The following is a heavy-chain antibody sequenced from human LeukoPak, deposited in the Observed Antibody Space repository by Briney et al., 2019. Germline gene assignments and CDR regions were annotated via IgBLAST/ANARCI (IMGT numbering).Heavy chain of an antibody. Sequence: GESLKISCKASGNTLTTFWIGWVRQMSGKGLEWMGIIDPADSDTRYSPPFQGQVTISADKSITTAYLQWSSLKASDTAIYYCARARGELLSQYYFDYWGQGTLVTVSS. V-gene: IGHV5-51*01. J-gene: IGHJ4*02. CDR2: IDPADSDT. CDR1: GNTLTTFW. CDR3: ARARGELLSQYYFDY. D-gene: IGHD3-10*01.